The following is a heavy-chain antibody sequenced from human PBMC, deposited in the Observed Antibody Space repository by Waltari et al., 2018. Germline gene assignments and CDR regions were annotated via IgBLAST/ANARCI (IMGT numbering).Heavy chain of an antibody. Sequence: QLQLQESGPGLVKPSETLSLTCTVSGGSISSSSYYWGWIRQPPGKGLEWIGSIYYSGGTYYNPSLKSRVTISVDTSKNQFALKLSSVTAADTAVYYCARDLKTYYDFWSGYYTETYFDYWGQGTLVTVSS. D-gene: IGHD3-3*01. V-gene: IGHV4-39*07. CDR2: IYYSGGT. CDR1: GGSISSSSYY. J-gene: IGHJ4*02. CDR3: ARDLKTYYDFWSGYYTETYFDY.